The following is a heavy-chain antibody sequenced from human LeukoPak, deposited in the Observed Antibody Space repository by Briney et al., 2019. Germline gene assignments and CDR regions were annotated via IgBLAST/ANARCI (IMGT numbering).Heavy chain of an antibody. J-gene: IGHJ4*02. D-gene: IGHD3-22*01. CDR3: AKASGYYYDSRGYFDY. Sequence: GGSLRLSCAASGFTFDDYAMHWVRQAPGKGLEWVSGISWNSGIIGYADSVKGRFTISRDNTKNSLYLQMNSLRAEDTALYYCAKASGYYYDSRGYFDYWGQGTLVTVSS. V-gene: IGHV3-9*01. CDR1: GFTFDDYA. CDR2: ISWNSGII.